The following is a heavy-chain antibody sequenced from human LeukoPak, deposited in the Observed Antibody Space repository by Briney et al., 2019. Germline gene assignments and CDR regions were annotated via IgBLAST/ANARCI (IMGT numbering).Heavy chain of an antibody. CDR1: GFTFSSYE. CDR2: IGSRRNII. Sequence: PGXSLRLSCEVSGFTFSSYEMNWVRQAPGKGLEWVSYIGSRRNIIHYADSVKGRFIISRDNAKNLLFLQMNSLRGDDSAIYFCAREGRTGGRAFDFWGQGTMVTVSS. V-gene: IGHV3-48*03. CDR3: AREGRTGGRAFDF. J-gene: IGHJ3*01. D-gene: IGHD2-8*02.